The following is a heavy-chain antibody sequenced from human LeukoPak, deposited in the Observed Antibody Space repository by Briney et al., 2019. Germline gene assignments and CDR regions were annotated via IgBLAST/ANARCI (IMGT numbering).Heavy chain of an antibody. D-gene: IGHD4-17*01. V-gene: IGHV1-69*04. Sequence: GASVKVSCKASGGTFSSYAISWVRQAPGQGLEWMGRIIPIFGMANYAQKFQGRATITADKSTSTAYMELSSLRSEDTAVYYCARLPDDYGDYVSDYWGQGTLVTVSS. CDR3: ARLPDDYGDYVSDY. J-gene: IGHJ4*02. CDR2: IIPIFGMA. CDR1: GGTFSSYA.